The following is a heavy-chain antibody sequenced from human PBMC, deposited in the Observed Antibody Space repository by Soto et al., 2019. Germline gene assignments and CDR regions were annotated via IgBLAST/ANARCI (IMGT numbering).Heavy chain of an antibody. CDR1: GGSISSYY. V-gene: IGHV4-59*08. D-gene: IGHD3-16*01. CDR3: ARRGERGWFGL. CDR2: IDYSGSI. Sequence: QVQLQESGPGLVKPSETLSLTCTVSGGSISSYYWNWIRQPPGKGLEWIGNIDYSGSINYNPSLKSRVTISVDTSKNQFSPKVDSVTAADTAMYYCARRGERGWFGLWGQGTLVTVSS. J-gene: IGHJ5*02.